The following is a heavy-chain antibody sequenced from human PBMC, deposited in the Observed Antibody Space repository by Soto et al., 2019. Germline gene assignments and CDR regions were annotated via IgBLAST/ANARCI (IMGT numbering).Heavy chain of an antibody. V-gene: IGHV4-59*01. J-gene: IGHJ6*03. CDR2: IYYSGST. CDR1: GGSISSYY. CDR3: ARSYRRYCSGGSCYSYYYYYMDV. D-gene: IGHD2-15*01. Sequence: PETLSLTCTVSGGSISSYYWSWLRLPPGKGLEWIGYIYYSGSTNYNPSLKSRVAISVDTSKNQFSLKLSSVTAADTAVYYCARSYRRYCSGGSCYSYYYYYMDVWGKGTTVTVSS.